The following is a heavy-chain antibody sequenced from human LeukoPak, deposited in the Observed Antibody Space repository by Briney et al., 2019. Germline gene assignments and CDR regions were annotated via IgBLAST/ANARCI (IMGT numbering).Heavy chain of an antibody. CDR1: GGSFSGYY. D-gene: IGHD2-15*01. CDR3: ARAALGYCSGGSCRNDAFDI. CDR2: INHSGST. Sequence: PAETLSLTCAVYGGSFSGYYWSWLRQPPGKGLEWMGEINHSGSTNYNPSPKSRVTISVDTSKNQFSLKLSSVTAADTAVYYCARAALGYCSGGSCRNDAFDIWGQGTMVTVSS. V-gene: IGHV4-34*01. J-gene: IGHJ3*02.